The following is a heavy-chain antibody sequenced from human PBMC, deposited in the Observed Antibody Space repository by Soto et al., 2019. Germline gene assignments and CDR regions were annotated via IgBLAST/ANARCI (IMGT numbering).Heavy chain of an antibody. CDR1: GFTFSGSA. V-gene: IGHV3-73*01. CDR3: TRSYSSGYYPFDY. Sequence: PGGSLRLSCAASGFTFSGSAMHWVRQASGKGLEWVGRIRSKANSYATAYAASVKGRFTISRDDSKNTAYLQMNSLKTEDTAVYYCTRSYSSGYYPFDYWGQGTLVTVSS. CDR2: IRSKANSYAT. J-gene: IGHJ4*02. D-gene: IGHD3-22*01.